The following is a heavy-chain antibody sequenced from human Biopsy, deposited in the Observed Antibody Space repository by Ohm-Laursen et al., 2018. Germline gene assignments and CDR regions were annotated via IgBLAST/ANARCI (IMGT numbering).Heavy chain of an antibody. CDR3: AKDYRDSRGIFGIVVVRPLDY. CDR2: MSYDGTQK. Sequence: SLRLSCAASGFTFSSYGMHWVRQAPGKGLEWVATMSYDGTQKYYGDSVKGRFTISRDNSKNTLYLQMNSLRAEDTAVYYCAKDYRDSRGIFGIVVVRPLDYWGQGSLVTVSS. J-gene: IGHJ4*02. V-gene: IGHV3-30*18. D-gene: IGHD3-22*01. CDR1: GFTFSSYG.